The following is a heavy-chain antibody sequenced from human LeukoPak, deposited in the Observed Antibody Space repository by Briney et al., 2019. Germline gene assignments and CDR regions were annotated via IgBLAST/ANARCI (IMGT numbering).Heavy chain of an antibody. D-gene: IGHD3-10*01. J-gene: IGHJ3*02. CDR3: ARDRTYGAFDI. Sequence: GGSLRLSCAASGFTFSSYSMNWVRQAPGKGLEWVSSISSSSSYIYYADSVKGRFTIFRDNAKNSLYLQMNSLRAEDTAVYYCARDRTYGAFDIWGQGTMVTVSS. CDR1: GFTFSSYS. V-gene: IGHV3-21*01. CDR2: ISSSSSYI.